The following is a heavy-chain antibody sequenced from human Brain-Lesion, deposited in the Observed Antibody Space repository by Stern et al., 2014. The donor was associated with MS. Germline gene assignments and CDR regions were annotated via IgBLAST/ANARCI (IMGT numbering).Heavy chain of an antibody. D-gene: IGHD3-22*01. CDR1: GFTFSSFG. V-gene: IGHV3-30*18. CDR2: ISYDGSNK. Sequence: QVQLVESGGGVVQPGRPLRLSCAASGFTFSSFGMHWVRQAPGKGLGWVSVISYDGSNKYYADSVKGRFTISRDKSKNTLYMQMNSLRAEDTAVYYCAKDRQWLTYFFDYWGQGSLVTVSS. CDR3: AKDRQWLTYFFDY. J-gene: IGHJ4*02.